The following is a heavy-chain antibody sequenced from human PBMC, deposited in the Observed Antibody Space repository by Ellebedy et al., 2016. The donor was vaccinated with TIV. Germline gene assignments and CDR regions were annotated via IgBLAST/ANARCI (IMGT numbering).Heavy chain of an antibody. J-gene: IGHJ4*02. Sequence: GGSLRLXXAASGFTFSSYSMSWVRHAPGKGLEWVSAISGSGGSTYYADSVKGRFTISRDNSKNTLYLQMNSLRAEDTAVYYCAKGAERVYDILTGYYLPHFDYWGQGTLVTVSS. D-gene: IGHD3-9*01. V-gene: IGHV3-23*01. CDR1: GFTFSSYS. CDR3: AKGAERVYDILTGYYLPHFDY. CDR2: ISGSGGST.